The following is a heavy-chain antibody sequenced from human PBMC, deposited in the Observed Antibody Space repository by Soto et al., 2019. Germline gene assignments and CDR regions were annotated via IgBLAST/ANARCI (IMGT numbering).Heavy chain of an antibody. Sequence: QITLKESGPPLVKPTQTLTLTCTFSGFSLSSSGVGVGWIRQPPGKALEWLALIYWDDDKRYRPSLKSRLTITKDTSKNQVVLTMTNMDPVDTATDYCAHKGDRYRGFHYWGQGTLVP. D-gene: IGHD3-16*01. CDR3: AHKGDRYRGFHY. V-gene: IGHV2-5*02. CDR2: IYWDDDK. J-gene: IGHJ4*02. CDR1: GFSLSSSGVG.